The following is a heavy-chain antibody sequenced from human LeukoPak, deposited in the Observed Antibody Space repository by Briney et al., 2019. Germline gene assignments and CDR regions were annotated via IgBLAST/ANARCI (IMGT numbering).Heavy chain of an antibody. CDR3: ARGKWFGELPPPWFDP. V-gene: IGHV3-30*04. D-gene: IGHD3-10*01. CDR1: GFTVSSYA. CDR2: ISYDGSNK. J-gene: IGHJ5*02. Sequence: PGGSLRLSCAASGFTVSSYAIHWVRQAPGKGLEWVAVISYDGSNKYYADSVKGRFTISRDNSKSTLYLQMNSLRAEDTAVYYCARGKWFGELPPPWFDPWGQGTLVTVSS.